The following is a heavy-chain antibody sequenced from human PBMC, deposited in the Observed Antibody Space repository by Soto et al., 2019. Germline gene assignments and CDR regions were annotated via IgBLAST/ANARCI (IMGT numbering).Heavy chain of an antibody. D-gene: IGHD2-15*01. Sequence: QVQLQQWGAGLLKPSETLSLTCAVYGGSFSGYYWSWIRQPPGKGLEWIGEINHSGSTNYNPSLKSRVTISVDTSKNQFSLKLSSVTAADTAVYYCARGRSGGSCYDYWGQGTLVTVSS. CDR2: INHSGST. CDR1: GGSFSGYY. CDR3: ARGRSGGSCYDY. J-gene: IGHJ4*02. V-gene: IGHV4-34*01.